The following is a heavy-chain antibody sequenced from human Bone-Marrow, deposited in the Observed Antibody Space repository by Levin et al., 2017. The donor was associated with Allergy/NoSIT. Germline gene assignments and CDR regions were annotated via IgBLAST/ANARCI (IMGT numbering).Heavy chain of an antibody. CDR2: TYYRSKWYY. J-gene: IGHJ4*02. V-gene: IGHV6-1*01. CDR3: ARGPAEYTYGVSLSLDY. D-gene: IGHD5-18*01. CDR1: GDSVSRNSAA. Sequence: SQTLSLTCDISGDSVSRNSAAWHWIRQSPSRGLEWLGRTYYRSKWYYDYAVSVRSRRTINPDTSKNRFSLLLNSVTHEDTAVYYCARGPAEYTYGVSLSLDYWGQGSLVTVSS.